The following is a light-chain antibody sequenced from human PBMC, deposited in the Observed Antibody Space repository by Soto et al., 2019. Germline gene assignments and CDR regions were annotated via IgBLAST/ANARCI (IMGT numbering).Light chain of an antibody. J-gene: IGLJ1*01. Sequence: QSVLTQPASVSGSPGQSITISCTGTSSYVGSYDLVSWYQQHPGKAPKLMIYEVSKRPSGVSNRFSGSKSGNTASLTISWLQAEDEADYYCCSYAGSSTYVFGTGTKVTVL. CDR3: CSYAGSSTYV. CDR2: EVS. V-gene: IGLV2-23*02. CDR1: SSYVGSYDL.